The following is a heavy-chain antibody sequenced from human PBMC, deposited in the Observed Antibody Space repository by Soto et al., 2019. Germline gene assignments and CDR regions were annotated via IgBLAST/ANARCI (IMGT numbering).Heavy chain of an antibody. CDR1: GCSISSGGYY. Sequence: PSETLSLTCTVSGCSISSGGYYWSWIRQHPGKGLEWIGYFYYSGSTYYNPSLKSRVTISVDTSKNQFSLKLSSVTAADTAVYYCARTSGFPIDYWGQGTLVTVS. D-gene: IGHD5-12*01. CDR2: FYYSGST. V-gene: IGHV4-31*03. J-gene: IGHJ4*02. CDR3: ARTSGFPIDY.